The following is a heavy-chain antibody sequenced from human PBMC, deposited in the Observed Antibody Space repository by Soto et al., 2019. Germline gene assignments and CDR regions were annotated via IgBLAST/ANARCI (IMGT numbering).Heavy chain of an antibody. CDR3: AGRVGATNYGMDV. J-gene: IGHJ6*02. Sequence: PGGSLRLSCAASEFTVSSNYMNWVRQAPGKGLECVSTIYSGGSAYYADSVKGRFTISRDKSKNTLYLQMNNLRAEDTAVYYCAGRVGATNYGMDVWGQGTTVTVSS. CDR2: IYSGGSA. CDR1: EFTVSSNY. V-gene: IGHV3-53*01. D-gene: IGHD1-26*01.